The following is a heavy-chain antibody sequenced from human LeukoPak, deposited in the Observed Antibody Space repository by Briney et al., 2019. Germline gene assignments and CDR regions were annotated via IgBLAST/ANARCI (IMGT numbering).Heavy chain of an antibody. CDR3: ARGGSAYYDILTGYIYFDY. J-gene: IGHJ4*02. CDR2: INLNSGGT. V-gene: IGHV1-2*02. CDR1: RYTLTELS. D-gene: IGHD3-9*01. Sequence: GASVKVSCKVSRYTLTELSMHWVRQAPGQGLEWRGWINLNSGGTNYAQKFQGRVTMTRDTSISTAYMELSRLRSDDTAVYYCARGGSAYYDILTGYIYFDYWGQGTLVTVSS.